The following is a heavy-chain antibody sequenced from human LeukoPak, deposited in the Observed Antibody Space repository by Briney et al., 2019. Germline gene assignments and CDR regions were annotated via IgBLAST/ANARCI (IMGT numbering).Heavy chain of an antibody. CDR2: IYSGGSA. Sequence: GGSLRLSCAASGFTVSSKYMSWVRQVPGKGLECVSVIYSGGSAYYADSVRGRFTISRDNSKNTLYLQMNSLSAEDTAVYYCAKALRTGDSAPYYYMDVWGKGTTVTVSS. J-gene: IGHJ6*03. CDR1: GFTVSSKY. V-gene: IGHV3-53*01. CDR3: AKALRTGDSAPYYYMDV. D-gene: IGHD7-27*01.